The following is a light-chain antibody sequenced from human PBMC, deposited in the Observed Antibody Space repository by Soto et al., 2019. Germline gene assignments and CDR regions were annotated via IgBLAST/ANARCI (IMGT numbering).Light chain of an antibody. V-gene: IGKV1-5*01. J-gene: IGKJ1*01. CDR1: RSVSSW. Sequence: DIQMTQSPSTLSASVGERGTITCRASRSVSSWLAWYQQKPGKAPNLLXYDPSTLESGVPSSFSGSGSGTDFTLTISSLQHEDFANYFCQQSYSTHPWTFGQGTKVDIK. CDR2: DPS. CDR3: QQSYSTHPWT.